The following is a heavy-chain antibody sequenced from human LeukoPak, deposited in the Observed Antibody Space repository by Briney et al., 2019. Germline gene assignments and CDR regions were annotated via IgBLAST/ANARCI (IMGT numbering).Heavy chain of an antibody. CDR2: INHSGST. CDR3: ARGITYFDY. J-gene: IGHJ4*02. V-gene: IGHV4-34*01. CDR1: GGSFSGYY. Sequence: SETLSFTCAAYGGSFSGYYWSWIRQPPGKGLEWIGEINHSGSTNYNPSLKSRVTISVDTSKNQFSLKLSSVTAADTAVYYCARGITYFDYWGQGTLVTVSS.